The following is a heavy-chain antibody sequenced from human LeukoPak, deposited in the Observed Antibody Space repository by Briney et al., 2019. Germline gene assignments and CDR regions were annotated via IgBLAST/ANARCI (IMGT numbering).Heavy chain of an antibody. V-gene: IGHV3-53*01. CDR2: MYSRGDT. CDR1: GFTVSDNY. CDR3: ARDAPQVPAAGVLAS. J-gene: IGHJ5*02. D-gene: IGHD6-13*01. Sequence: GGSLRLSCAASGFTVSDNYMSWVRQAPGKGPEWVSVMYSRGDTYYANSVKGRFTFPRDISKNTLYLQMDGLRNEETAMYYCARDAPQVPAAGVLASWGQGTLVIVSS.